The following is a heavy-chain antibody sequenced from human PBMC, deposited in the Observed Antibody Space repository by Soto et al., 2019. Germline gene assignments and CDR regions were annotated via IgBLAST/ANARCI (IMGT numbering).Heavy chain of an antibody. V-gene: IGHV3-23*01. J-gene: IGHJ2*01. CDR2: IKSGGETT. D-gene: IGHD3-10*01. Sequence: EVQLLESGGGLVQPGGSLRLSCAGSGFTFGTYAMSWVRLAPGRGLEWVSAIKSGGETTYYPDSVKGRFTISRDNSKNTLYMHMNSLRAEDTAIYCCAKAPRGGHYGDWYFYLWGRGTLVTVSS. CDR1: GFTFGTYA. CDR3: AKAPRGGHYGDWYFYL.